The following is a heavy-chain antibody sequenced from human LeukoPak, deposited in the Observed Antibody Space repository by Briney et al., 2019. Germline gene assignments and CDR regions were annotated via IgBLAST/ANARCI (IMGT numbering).Heavy chain of an antibody. V-gene: IGHV3-48*03. CDR2: ISSSGTTT. CDR3: ARRPPL. Sequence: GGSLRLSCAASGFTFSSYEMNWVRQAPGKGLEWVSYISSSGTTTYYADSVKGRFTISRDNAKNSLYLQMNSLRVEDTAVHYCARRPPLWGRGTTVTVSS. CDR1: GFTFSSYE. J-gene: IGHJ6*02.